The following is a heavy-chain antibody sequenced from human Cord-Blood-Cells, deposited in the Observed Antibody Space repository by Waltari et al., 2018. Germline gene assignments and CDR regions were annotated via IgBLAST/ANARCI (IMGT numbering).Heavy chain of an antibody. CDR3: ARGGDTGDGIDY. CDR2: INPNSGGT. J-gene: IGHJ4*02. D-gene: IGHD7-27*01. CDR1: GYTCTGYY. V-gene: IGHV1-2*04. Sequence: QVQLVQSGAEVKKPGASGKVSCKASGYTCTGYYMHCVRQAPVQGLEWMGWINPNSGGTNYAQKFQGWVTMTRDTSISTAYMELSRLRSDDTAVYYCARGGDTGDGIDYWGQGTLVTVSS.